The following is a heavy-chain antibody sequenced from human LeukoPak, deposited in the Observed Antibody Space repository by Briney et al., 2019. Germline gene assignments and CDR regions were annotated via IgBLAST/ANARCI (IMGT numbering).Heavy chain of an antibody. J-gene: IGHJ6*02. CDR2: INAGNGNT. Sequence: ASVKVSCKASGYTFTSYAMHWVRQAPGQRLEWMGWINAGNGNTKYSQKFQGRVTITADESTSTAYMELSSLRSEDTAVYYCARGRKAMVRGVISYGMDVWGQGTTVTVSS. CDR3: ARGRKAMVRGVISYGMDV. CDR1: GYTFTSYA. V-gene: IGHV1-3*01. D-gene: IGHD3-10*01.